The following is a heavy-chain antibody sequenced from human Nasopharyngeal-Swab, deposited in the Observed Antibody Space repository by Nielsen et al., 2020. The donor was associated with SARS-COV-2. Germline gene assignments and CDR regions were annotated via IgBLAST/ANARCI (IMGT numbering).Heavy chain of an antibody. J-gene: IGHJ4*02. D-gene: IGHD2-15*01. CDR1: GFTFDDYA. CDR2: ISYDGSNK. V-gene: IGHV3-30-3*01. Sequence: GGSLRLSCAASGFTFDDYAMHWVRQAPGKGLEWVAVISYDGSNKYYADSVKGRFTISRDNSKNTLYLQMNSLRAEDTAVYYCARSWGGGYSFSFDYWGQGTLVTVSS. CDR3: ARSWGGGYSFSFDY.